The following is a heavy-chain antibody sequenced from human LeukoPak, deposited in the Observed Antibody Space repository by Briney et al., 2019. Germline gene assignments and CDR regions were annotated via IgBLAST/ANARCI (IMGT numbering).Heavy chain of an antibody. CDR2: ISDNGYT. J-gene: IGHJ4*02. D-gene: IGHD1-26*01. V-gene: IGHV4-4*07. CDR3: ARGEHTCDY. Sequence: PSETLSLTCTVSGGSINGYYWNWIRQSAGKRLEWIGRISDNGYTNYNPSLQSRLTMSVDTSKNQLSLRLSSVTAADTAVYYCARGEHTCDYWGQGTLVTVSS. CDR1: GGSINGYY.